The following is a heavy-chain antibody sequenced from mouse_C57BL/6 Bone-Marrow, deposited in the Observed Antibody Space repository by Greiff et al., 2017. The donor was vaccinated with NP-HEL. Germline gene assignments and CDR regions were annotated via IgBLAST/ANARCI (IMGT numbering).Heavy chain of an antibody. CDR3: TTSYSNPFDY. D-gene: IGHD2-5*01. Sequence: VQLKESGAELVRPGASVKLSCTASGFNIKDDYMHWVKQRPEQGLEWIGWIDPENGDTEYASKFQGKATITADTSSNTAYLQLSSLTSEDTAVYYCTTSYSNPFDYWGQGTTLTVSS. CDR1: GFNIKDDY. CDR2: IDPENGDT. J-gene: IGHJ2*01. V-gene: IGHV14-4*01.